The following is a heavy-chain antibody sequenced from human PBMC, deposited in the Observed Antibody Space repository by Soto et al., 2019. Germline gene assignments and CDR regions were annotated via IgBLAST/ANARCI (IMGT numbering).Heavy chain of an antibody. CDR2: ISGSGGST. D-gene: IGHD3-9*01. V-gene: IGHV3-23*01. CDR1: GFTFSSYA. CDR3: ATYENYDILTGYGDY. J-gene: IGHJ4*02. Sequence: EVQLLESGGGLVQPGGSLRLSCAASGFTFSSYAMSWVRQAPGKGLEWVSAISGSGGSTYYADSVKGRFTISRDNSKNTLYLQMNSLRAEDTAVYYRATYENYDILTGYGDYWGQGTLVTVSS.